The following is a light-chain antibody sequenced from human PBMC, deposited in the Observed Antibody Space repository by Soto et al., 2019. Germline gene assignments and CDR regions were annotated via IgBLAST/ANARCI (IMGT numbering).Light chain of an antibody. CDR2: EVT. CDR3: SSYSGSNALV. J-gene: IGLJ3*02. CDR1: SSDVGNYNS. V-gene: IGLV2-8*01. Sequence: QSALTQPPSASGSPGQSVTISCTGTSSDVGNYNSVSWYQQHPGKAPKLMIFEVTERPSGVPHRFSGSKSGNTASLTVSGLQPEYEADYYCSSYSGSNALVFGGGTKLTVL.